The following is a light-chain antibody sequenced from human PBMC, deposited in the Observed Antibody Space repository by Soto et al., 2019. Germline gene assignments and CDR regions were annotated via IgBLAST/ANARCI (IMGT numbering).Light chain of an antibody. J-gene: IGKJ5*01. CDR2: DAS. CDR1: QSVSYY. CDR3: QQRSKWPPIT. V-gene: IGKV3-11*01. Sequence: EIVLTQSPATLSLSPGERATLSCRASQSVSYYLAWYQQKPGQAPRLLIYDASSRATGIPARFSGSGSGTDFTLTISSLEPEDFAVYYCQQRSKWPPITFGQGTRMEIK.